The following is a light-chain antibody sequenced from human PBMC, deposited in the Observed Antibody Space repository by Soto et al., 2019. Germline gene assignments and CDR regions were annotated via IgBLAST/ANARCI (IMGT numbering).Light chain of an antibody. J-gene: IGKJ1*01. V-gene: IGKV3-20*01. CDR2: GAS. CDR3: QQYGSSPVT. CDR1: QSVRSSY. Sequence: EIVLTQSPGTLPLSPGERATLSCRASQSVRSSYLAWYQQKPGQAPRLLIYGASSRATGIPDRFSGSGSGTDFTLTISRLEPEDFAVYYCQQYGSSPVTFGQGTEVEIK.